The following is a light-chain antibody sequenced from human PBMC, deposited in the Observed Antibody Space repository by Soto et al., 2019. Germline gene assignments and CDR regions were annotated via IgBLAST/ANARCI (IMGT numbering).Light chain of an antibody. V-gene: IGLV2-23*02. CDR2: SVN. CDR3: CSSGGSPTYV. J-gene: IGLJ1*01. Sequence: QSALTQPASVSGSPGQSITISCTGTSSNVGSYKLVSWYQQHPGKAPKLMIFSVNKRPSGVSNRFSGSKSCNTASLTISGLKVEDEADYYCCSSGGSPTYVFGTGTKLTVL. CDR1: SSNVGSYKL.